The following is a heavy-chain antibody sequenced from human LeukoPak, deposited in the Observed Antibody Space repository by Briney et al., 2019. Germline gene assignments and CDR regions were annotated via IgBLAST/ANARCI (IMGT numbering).Heavy chain of an antibody. J-gene: IGHJ4*02. V-gene: IGHV4-34*01. CDR3: ARGGTTHYYGSGSYYNALASY. D-gene: IGHD3-10*01. CDR1: GGSFSGYY. CDR2: INHSGST. Sequence: SETLSLTCAVYGGSFSGYYWSWIRQPPGKGLEWIGEINHSGSTNYNPSLKSRVTISVDTSKNQFSLKLSSVTAADTAVYYCARGGTTHYYGSGSYYNALASYWGQGTLVTVSS.